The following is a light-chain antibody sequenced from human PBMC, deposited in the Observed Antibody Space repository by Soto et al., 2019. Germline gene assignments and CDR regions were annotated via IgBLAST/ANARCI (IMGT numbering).Light chain of an antibody. J-gene: IGKJ5*01. CDR3: QHRRT. CDR2: DAS. Sequence: EIVLTQSPATLSLSPGERATLSCRASQSVSSYLAWYQQKPGQAPRLLVYDASDRATGIPARFSGSGSGTDFTLPISSLEPEDFAVYYCQHRRTFGQGTRLEIK. CDR1: QSVSSY. V-gene: IGKV3-11*01.